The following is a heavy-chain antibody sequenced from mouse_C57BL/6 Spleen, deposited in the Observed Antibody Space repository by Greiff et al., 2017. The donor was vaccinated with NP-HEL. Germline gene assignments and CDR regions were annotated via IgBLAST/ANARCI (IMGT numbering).Heavy chain of an antibody. CDR2: INPYNGDT. CDR3: AREEDPYYYGSSYLDY. D-gene: IGHD1-1*01. CDR1: GYSFTGYF. V-gene: IGHV1-20*01. Sequence: VHVKQSGPELVKPGDSVKISCKASGYSFTGYFMNWVMQSHGKSLEWIGRINPYNGDTFYNQKFKGKATLTVDKSSSTAHMELRSLTSEDSAVYYCAREEDPYYYGSSYLDYWGQGTTLTVSS. J-gene: IGHJ2*01.